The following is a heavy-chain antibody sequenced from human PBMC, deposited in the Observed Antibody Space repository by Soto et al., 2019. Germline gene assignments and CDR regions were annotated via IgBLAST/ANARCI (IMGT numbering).Heavy chain of an antibody. CDR3: ARHSNRNYGLYYFDY. CDR2: IYYSGST. CDR1: GGSVSSYY. D-gene: IGHD4-4*01. Sequence: SETLSLACTVSGGSVSSYYWSWIRQTPGKGLEWIGYIYYSGSTKYKPSLKSRVTMSVDTSKNQFSLKLSSATAADTSVYYCARHSNRNYGLYYFDYWGLGALVTVSS. J-gene: IGHJ4*02. V-gene: IGHV4-59*08.